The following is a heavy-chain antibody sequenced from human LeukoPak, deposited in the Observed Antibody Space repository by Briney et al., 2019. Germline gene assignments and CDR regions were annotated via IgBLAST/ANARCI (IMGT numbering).Heavy chain of an antibody. V-gene: IGHV3-20*04. J-gene: IGHJ6*03. CDR2: INWNGGST. D-gene: IGHD3-3*01. Sequence: GGSLRLSCAASGFTFSSYAMSWVRQAPGKGLEWVSGINWNGGSTGYADSVKGRFTISRDNAKNSLYLQMNSLRAEDTALYYCASGPYYDFWSGSPPSYYYYMDVWGKGATVTVSS. CDR3: ASGPYYDFWSGSPPSYYYYMDV. CDR1: GFTFSSYA.